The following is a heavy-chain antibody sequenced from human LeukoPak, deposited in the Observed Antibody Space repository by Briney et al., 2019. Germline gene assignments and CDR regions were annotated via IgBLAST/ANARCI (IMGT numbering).Heavy chain of an antibody. V-gene: IGHV1-18*01. D-gene: IGHD1-26*01. Sequence: ASVKVSCKASGYTFTSYGISWVRQAPGQGLEWMGWISAYNGNTNYAQKLQGRVTMTTDTSTSTAYMELRSLRSDDTAVYYCARDPPYGGSVFVIDYWGQGTLVTVSS. J-gene: IGHJ4*02. CDR1: GYTFTSYG. CDR3: ARDPPYGGSVFVIDY. CDR2: ISAYNGNT.